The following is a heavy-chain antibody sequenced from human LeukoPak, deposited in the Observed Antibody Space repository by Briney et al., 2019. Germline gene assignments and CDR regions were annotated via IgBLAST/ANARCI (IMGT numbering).Heavy chain of an antibody. Sequence: GGSLRLSCAASGFTFSSYSMNWVRQAPGKGLEWVSSISPGSGYIYYADSVKGRFTISRDNAKNSLYLQMNSLRAEDTAVYYCARSSRDGYPPAYWGQGTLVTVSS. CDR2: ISPGSGYI. V-gene: IGHV3-21*01. J-gene: IGHJ4*02. D-gene: IGHD5-24*01. CDR1: GFTFSSYS. CDR3: ARSSRDGYPPAY.